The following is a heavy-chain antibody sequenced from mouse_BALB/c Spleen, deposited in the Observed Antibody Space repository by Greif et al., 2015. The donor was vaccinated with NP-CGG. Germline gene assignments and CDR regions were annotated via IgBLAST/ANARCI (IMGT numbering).Heavy chain of an antibody. Sequence: EVQVVESGGGFVKPGGSLKLSCAASGFAFSSYDMSWVRQTPEKRLEWVAYISSGGGSTYYPDTVKGRFTISRDNAKNTLYLQMSSLKSEDTAMYYCARQGLRPRYWYFDVWGAGTTVTVSS. J-gene: IGHJ1*01. D-gene: IGHD1-2*01. V-gene: IGHV5-12-1*01. CDR3: ARQGLRPRYWYFDV. CDR1: GFAFSSYD. CDR2: ISSGGGST.